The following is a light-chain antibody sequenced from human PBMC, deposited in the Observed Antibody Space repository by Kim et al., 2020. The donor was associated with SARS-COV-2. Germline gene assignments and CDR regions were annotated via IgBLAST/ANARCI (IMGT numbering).Light chain of an antibody. Sequence: NFMLTQPHSVSQSPGKTVIISCTRSSGTITTRYVQWYQQRPGSAPTTVIYEDDRRPSGVPDRFSGSIDYSSNSASLTISGLKTEDEADYYCQSSDPGSHWVFGGGTQLTVL. J-gene: IGLJ3*02. CDR3: QSSDPGSHWV. CDR2: EDD. CDR1: SGTITTRY. V-gene: IGLV6-57*04.